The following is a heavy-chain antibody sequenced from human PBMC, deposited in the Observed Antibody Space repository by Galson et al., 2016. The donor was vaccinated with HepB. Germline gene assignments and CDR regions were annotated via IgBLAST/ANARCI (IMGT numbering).Heavy chain of an antibody. J-gene: IGHJ6*02. D-gene: IGHD4-17*01. CDR3: ARTFYGDYPNNYYYGMDV. V-gene: IGHV2-70*01. CDR1: GFSLSTSGMC. Sequence: PALVKPTQTLTLTCTFSGFSLSTSGMCVTWIRQPPGKALEWLALIDWEDDKYYSTSLKTRLTISKDTSKNQVVLTMTNMDPVDTSTYYCARTFYGDYPNNYYYGMDVWGQGTTVTVSS. CDR2: IDWEDDK.